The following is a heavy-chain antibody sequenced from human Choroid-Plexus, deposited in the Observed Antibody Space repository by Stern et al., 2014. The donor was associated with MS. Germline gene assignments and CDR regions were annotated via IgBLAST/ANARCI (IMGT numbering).Heavy chain of an antibody. CDR1: GFTFGSCA. V-gene: IGHV3-30*18. J-gene: IGHJ5*02. D-gene: IGHD2/OR15-2a*01. CDR3: AKDRQYLTYFFDH. Sequence: VQLVESGGGVVQPGRPLRLSCVASGFTFGSCAMHLVRPAPGKGLEWVAGVSYDGSNKYYADSVKVRFTISRDNSQNTLYMQMSSLRPEDTAVYYCAKDRQYLTYFFDHWGQGSLVTVSS. CDR2: VSYDGSNK.